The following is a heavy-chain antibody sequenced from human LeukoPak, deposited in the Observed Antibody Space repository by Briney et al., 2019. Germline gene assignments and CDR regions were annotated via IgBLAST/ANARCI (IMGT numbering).Heavy chain of an antibody. CDR1: GGSISSSSYY. CDR3: ARRQYGSGSYY. CDR2: INHSGGT. Sequence: PSETLSLTCTVSGGSISSSSYYWGWIRQPPGKGLEWIGEINHSGGTNYNPSLKSRVTISVDTSKNQFSLKLSSVTAADTAVYYCARRQYGSGSYYWGQGTLVTVSS. D-gene: IGHD3-10*01. J-gene: IGHJ4*02. V-gene: IGHV4-39*07.